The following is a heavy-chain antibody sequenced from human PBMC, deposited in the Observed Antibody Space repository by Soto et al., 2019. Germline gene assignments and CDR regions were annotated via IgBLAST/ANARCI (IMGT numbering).Heavy chain of an antibody. D-gene: IGHD3-10*01. V-gene: IGHV2-70*11. Sequence: SGPTLVNPTQTLTLTCTFSGFSLSTSGMCVSWIRQPPGKALEWLARIDWDDDKYYSTSLKTRLTISKDTSKNQVVLTMTNMDPVDTATYYCARTSFEFGELINSNLDYWGQGTLVTVSS. CDR3: ARTSFEFGELINSNLDY. CDR2: IDWDDDK. J-gene: IGHJ4*02. CDR1: GFSLSTSGMC.